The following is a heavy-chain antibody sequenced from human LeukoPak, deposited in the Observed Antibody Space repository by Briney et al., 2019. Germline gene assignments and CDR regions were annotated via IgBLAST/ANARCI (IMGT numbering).Heavy chain of an antibody. D-gene: IGHD3-22*01. CDR3: ARRDKTPGDSSGYYIY. V-gene: IGHV5-51*01. CDR2: IYPGDSDT. J-gene: IGHJ4*02. Sequence: GASLKIPFKGSGYSFTTYWIGWGRQLPGKGLEWLGIIYPGDSDTRYSPSLQGQVHISADKSNSTAHLQSSSLKASDTAMDYCARRDKTPGDSSGYYIYWGQGTLVTVSS. CDR1: GYSFTTYW.